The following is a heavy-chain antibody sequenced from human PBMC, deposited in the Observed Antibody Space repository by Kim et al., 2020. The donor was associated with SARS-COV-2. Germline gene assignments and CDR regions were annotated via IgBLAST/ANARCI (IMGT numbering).Heavy chain of an antibody. CDR3: AKVSDSSGYYPFDY. V-gene: IGHV3-23*01. J-gene: IGHJ4*01. Sequence: GGSLRLSCAASGFSFSSYAMSWVRQAPGKGLEWVSGISGSGGTTYFADPVKGRFTISSDSSKNMVYLQMKRLRAEDTAAYYCAKVSDSSGYYPFDYWG. CDR2: ISGSGGTT. D-gene: IGHD3-22*01. CDR1: GFSFSSYA.